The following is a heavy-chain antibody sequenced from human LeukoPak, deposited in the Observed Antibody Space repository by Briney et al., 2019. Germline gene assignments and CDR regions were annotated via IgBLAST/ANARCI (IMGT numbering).Heavy chain of an antibody. D-gene: IGHD2-15*01. J-gene: IGHJ3*02. CDR1: GFTFRSYW. Sequence: GGSLRLSCAASGFTFRSYWMHWVRQAPGEGLVWVSRINSDGSSTSYADSVKGRFTISRDNAKNTLYLQMNSLRAEDTAVYYCARGYCRGGSCYSGDAFDIWGQGTMVTVSS. CDR2: INSDGSST. V-gene: IGHV3-74*01. CDR3: ARGYCRGGSCYSGDAFDI.